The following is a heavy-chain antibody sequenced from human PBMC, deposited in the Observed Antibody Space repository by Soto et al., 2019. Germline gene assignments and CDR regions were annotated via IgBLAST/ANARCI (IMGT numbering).Heavy chain of an antibody. J-gene: IGHJ3*02. CDR3: ARDPYSSGWKDAFDI. Sequence: EVQLVESGGGLVKPGGSLRLSCAASGFTFSSYSMNWVRQAPGKGLEWVSYISSSSSYIYYADSVKGRFTISRDNAKNSLYLQMNSLRAEDTAVYYCARDPYSSGWKDAFDIWGQGTMVTVSS. V-gene: IGHV3-21*01. D-gene: IGHD6-19*01. CDR2: ISSSSSYI. CDR1: GFTFSSYS.